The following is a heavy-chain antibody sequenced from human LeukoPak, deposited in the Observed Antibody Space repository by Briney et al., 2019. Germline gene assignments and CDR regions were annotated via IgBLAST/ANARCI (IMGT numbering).Heavy chain of an antibody. V-gene: IGHV3-20*04. CDR2: INWNGGST. CDR1: RFTFSSYA. CDR3: ARDVGRGWLTYNWFDP. J-gene: IGHJ5*02. Sequence: GGSLRLSCAASRFTFSSYAMSWVRQAPGKGLEWVSGINWNGGSTGYADSVKGRFTISRDNAKNSLYLQMNSLRAEDTALYYCARDVGRGWLTYNWFDPWGQGTLVTVSS. D-gene: IGHD6-19*01.